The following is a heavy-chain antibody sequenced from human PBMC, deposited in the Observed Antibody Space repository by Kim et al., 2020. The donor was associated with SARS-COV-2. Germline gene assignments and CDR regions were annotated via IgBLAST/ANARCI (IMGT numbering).Heavy chain of an antibody. Sequence: SETLSLTCTVSGGSISSYYWSWIRQPPGKGLEWIGYIYYSGSTNYNPSLKSRVTISVDTSKNQFSLKLSSVTAADTAVYYCARGIVVVPAATQPPDAFDIWGQGTMVTVSS. CDR2: IYYSGST. CDR1: GGSISSYY. D-gene: IGHD2-2*01. J-gene: IGHJ3*02. V-gene: IGHV4-59*01. CDR3: ARGIVVVPAATQPPDAFDI.